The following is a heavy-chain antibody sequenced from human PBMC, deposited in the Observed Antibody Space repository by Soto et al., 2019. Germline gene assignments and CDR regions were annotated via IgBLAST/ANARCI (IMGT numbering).Heavy chain of an antibody. CDR3: ASGGDYYDSSGYWPIYYYYGMDV. CDR1: GGTFSSYA. D-gene: IGHD3-22*01. CDR2: IIPIFGTA. J-gene: IGHJ6*02. V-gene: IGHV1-69*13. Sequence: SVKVSCKASGGTFSSYAISWVRQAPGQGLERMGGIIPIFGTANYAQKFQGRVTITADESTSTAYMELSSLRSEDTAVYYCASGGDYYDSSGYWPIYYYYGMDVWGQGTTVTVSS.